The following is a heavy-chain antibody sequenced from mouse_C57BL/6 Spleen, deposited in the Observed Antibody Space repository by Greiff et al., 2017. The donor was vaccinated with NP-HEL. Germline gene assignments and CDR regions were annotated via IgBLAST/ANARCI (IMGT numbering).Heavy chain of an antibody. J-gene: IGHJ2*01. CDR1: GFTFSSYT. Sequence: DVKLVESGGGLVKPGGSLKLSCAASGFTFSSYTMSWVRQTPEKRLEWVATISGGGGNTYYPDSVKGRFTISRDNAKNTLYLQMSSLRSEDTALYYCARRSGTYYFDYWGQGTTLTVSS. D-gene: IGHD4-1*01. V-gene: IGHV5-9*01. CDR3: ARRSGTYYFDY. CDR2: ISGGGGNT.